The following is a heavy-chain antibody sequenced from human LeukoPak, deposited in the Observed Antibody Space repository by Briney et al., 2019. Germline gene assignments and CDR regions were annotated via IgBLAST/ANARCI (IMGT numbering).Heavy chain of an antibody. CDR3: AGSLGYCTSNVCYLKY. V-gene: IGHV1-18*01. CDR2: ISAYNGNT. D-gene: IGHD2-8*01. CDR1: DYTFTSYG. Sequence: ASVKVSCKASDYTFTSYGISWVRQAPGQGLEWMGWISAYNGNTNYAQKLQGRVTMTTDTSTSTAYMELRSLRSDDTAVYYCAGSLGYCTSNVCYLKYWGQGTLVTVSS. J-gene: IGHJ4*02.